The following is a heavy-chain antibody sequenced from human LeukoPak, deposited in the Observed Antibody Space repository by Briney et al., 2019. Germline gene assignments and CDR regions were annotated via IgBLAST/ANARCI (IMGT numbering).Heavy chain of an antibody. CDR3: AKDQVYSDSSGNHYYFYYGMDV. D-gene: IGHD3-22*01. J-gene: IGHJ6*02. Sequence: GRSLRLSCAASGFTFSSYAMHWVRQAPGKGLEWVANIKQDGSEKYYVASVEGRFTISRDNAKNSLYLEMNSLRAEDTAVYYSAKDQVYSDSSGNHYYFYYGMDVWGQGTTVTVSS. CDR2: IKQDGSEK. CDR1: GFTFSSYA. V-gene: IGHV3-7*01.